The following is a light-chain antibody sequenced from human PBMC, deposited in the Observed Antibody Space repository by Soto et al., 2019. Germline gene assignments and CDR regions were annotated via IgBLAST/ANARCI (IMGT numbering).Light chain of an antibody. CDR2: AVS. CDR1: SSDIGADNS. J-gene: IGLJ2*01. Sequence: QSVLTQPASVSGSPGQSITISCTGTSSDIGADNSVSWYQQHPGKAPQLMIYAVSHRPSRVSSRFSGSKSGNTISLTISGIQAEDEDDYYCSSFTTSSHVVFGGGTKLTVL. V-gene: IGLV2-14*03. CDR3: SSFTTSSHVV.